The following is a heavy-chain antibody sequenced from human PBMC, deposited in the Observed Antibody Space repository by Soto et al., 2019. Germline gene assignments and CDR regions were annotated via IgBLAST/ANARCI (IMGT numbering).Heavy chain of an antibody. CDR2: ISVDGDTI. CDR1: GFTFSDYY. J-gene: IGHJ4*02. CDR3: ATDDYGDYNY. Sequence: GGSLRLSCVASGFTFSDYYMSWIRQAPGKGLEWVSYISVDGDTIYYADSVKGRFTISRDNAKNSLYLQMNSLTAEDTAVYYCATDDYGDYNYWGQGTLVTVSS. V-gene: IGHV3-11*01. D-gene: IGHD4-17*01.